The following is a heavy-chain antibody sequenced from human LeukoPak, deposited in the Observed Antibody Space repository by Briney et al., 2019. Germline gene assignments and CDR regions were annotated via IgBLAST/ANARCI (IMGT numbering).Heavy chain of an antibody. J-gene: IGHJ4*02. V-gene: IGHV4-59*08. CDR2: IYYTGST. CDR1: GGSISTYY. Sequence: SETPSLTCTVSGGSISTYYWSWVRQPPGKGLEWIGYIYYTGSTNYNPSLKSRVTISVDTSKNQFSLRLSSVTAADTAVYYCARHSGSYWYWGQGTLVTVSS. D-gene: IGHD1-26*01. CDR3: ARHSGSYWY.